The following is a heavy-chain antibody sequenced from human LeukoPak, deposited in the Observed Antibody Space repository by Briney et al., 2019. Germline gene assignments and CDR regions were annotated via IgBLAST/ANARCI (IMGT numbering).Heavy chain of an antibody. CDR3: ARDEDTSGHYSLFEY. J-gene: IGHJ4*02. V-gene: IGHV3-23*01. CDR2: ISGSNT. CDR1: GFTISSDA. D-gene: IGHD3-22*01. Sequence: GGSLRLSCAASGFTISSDALTWVRLAPGKGLECVSGISGSNTYYAESVKGRFTISRDDSNNMLHLQMNSLRAEDTAIYYCARDEDTSGHYSLFEYWGQGTRVSVSS.